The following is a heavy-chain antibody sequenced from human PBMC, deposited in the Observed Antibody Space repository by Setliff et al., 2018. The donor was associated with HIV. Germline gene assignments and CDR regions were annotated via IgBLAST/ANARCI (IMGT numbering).Heavy chain of an antibody. CDR3: ASRVYYYDSSGYLREEGFDP. Sequence: SETLSLTCGVSGYSLTSGYYWGWIRQPPGKGLEWIGSIYYSGSTNYNPSLKSRVTISVDTSKNQSSLKLSSVTAADAAVYYCASRVYYYDSSGYLREEGFDPWGQGTLVTVSS. CDR2: IYYSGST. V-gene: IGHV4-38-2*01. CDR1: GYSLTSGYY. D-gene: IGHD3-22*01. J-gene: IGHJ5*02.